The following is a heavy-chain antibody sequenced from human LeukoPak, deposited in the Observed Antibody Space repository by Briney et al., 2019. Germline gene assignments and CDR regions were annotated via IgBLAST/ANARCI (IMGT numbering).Heavy chain of an antibody. CDR2: INPNSGGT. CDR1: GYTFTGYY. D-gene: IGHD6-19*01. Sequence: ASVKVSCKASGYTFTGYYMHWVRQAPGQGLEWVGWINPNSGGTNYAQKFQGWVTMTRDTSVSTAYMELSRLRSDDTAVYYCARDRDSSGYNFDYWGQGTLVTVSS. CDR3: ARDRDSSGYNFDY. J-gene: IGHJ4*02. V-gene: IGHV1-2*04.